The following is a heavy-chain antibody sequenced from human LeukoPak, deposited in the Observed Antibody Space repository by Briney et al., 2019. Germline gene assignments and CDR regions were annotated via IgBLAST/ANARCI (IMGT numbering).Heavy chain of an antibody. V-gene: IGHV3-7*01. CDR2: IKQDGSEK. CDR3: ARVWDSGYDYYFDY. CDR1: GFTFSSYW. J-gene: IGHJ4*02. D-gene: IGHD5-12*01. Sequence: PGGSLRLSCAASGFTFSSYWMSWVRQAPGKGLEWVANIKQDGSEKYYVDSVKGRFTISRDNAKNSLYLQMNSLRAEDTAVYYCARVWDSGYDYYFDYWGQGTLVTVSS.